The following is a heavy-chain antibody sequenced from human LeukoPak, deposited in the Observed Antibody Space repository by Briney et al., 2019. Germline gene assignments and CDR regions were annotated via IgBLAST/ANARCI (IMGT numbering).Heavy chain of an antibody. Sequence: GGSLRLSCAASGFTFSSYSMNWVRQAPGKGLEWVSYISSSSSTIYYADSVKGRFTISRDNAKNSLYLQMNSLRAEDTAVYYCARDKKGRQQLDLDYWGQGTLVTVSS. CDR1: GFTFSSYS. J-gene: IGHJ4*02. V-gene: IGHV3-48*01. CDR3: ARDKKGRQQLDLDY. CDR2: ISSSSSTI. D-gene: IGHD6-13*01.